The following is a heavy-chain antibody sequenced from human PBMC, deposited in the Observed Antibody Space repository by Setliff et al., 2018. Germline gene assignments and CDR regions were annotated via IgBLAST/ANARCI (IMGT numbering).Heavy chain of an antibody. CDR1: GGSFSTYY. CDR2: ISHSGST. V-gene: IGHV4-34*01. J-gene: IGHJ2*01. D-gene: IGHD2-21*01. CDR3: ARAQVVFAISAPAWYFEI. Sequence: SETLSLTCAVYGGSFSTYYWSWIRQPPGKGLEWIGEISHSGSTNYNPSLKSRASLSVDTSEKQLSLTLNSVTVADTAVYYCARAQVVFAISAPAWYFEIWGRGTQVTVSS.